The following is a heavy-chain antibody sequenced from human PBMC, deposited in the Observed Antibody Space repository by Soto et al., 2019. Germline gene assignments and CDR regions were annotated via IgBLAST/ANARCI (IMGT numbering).Heavy chain of an antibody. Sequence: VKVSCKSSGGTFSSYAISWVRQAPGQGLEWMGGIIPIFGTANYAQKFQGRVTITADKSTSTAYMELSSLRSEDTAVYYCARNTHCTNGGGYTGFHYYYGMDGWGQGTTVTVS. J-gene: IGHJ6*02. CDR2: IIPIFGTA. D-gene: IGHD2-8*01. V-gene: IGHV1-69*06. CDR3: ARNTHCTNGGGYTGFHYYYGMDG. CDR1: GGTFSSYA.